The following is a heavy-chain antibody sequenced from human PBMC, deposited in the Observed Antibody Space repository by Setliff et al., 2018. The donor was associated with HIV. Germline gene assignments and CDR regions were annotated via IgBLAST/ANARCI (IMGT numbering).Heavy chain of an antibody. V-gene: IGHV3-21*01. CDR2: ISYDSRFI. Sequence: LRLSCAASGFTFSNYNMNWVRQAPGKGLEWVSSISYDSRFIYHADSMKGRFTISRDNDKKLVYLQMNSLRAEDTAIYYCARDRASSGYYARFDHWGQGTLVTVSS. D-gene: IGHD3-22*01. J-gene: IGHJ4*02. CDR3: ARDRASSGYYARFDH. CDR1: GFTFSNYN.